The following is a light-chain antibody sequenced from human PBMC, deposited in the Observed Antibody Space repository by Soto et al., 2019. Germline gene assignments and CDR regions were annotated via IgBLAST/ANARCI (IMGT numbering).Light chain of an antibody. Sequence: QRALSQPGSGFGSPGRSITISCTGTSSDVGGYEYVSWYQHQPDKAPKLIIYDVTNRPSGVSTRFSGSKSGNTASLTISGIQTEDEADYYCASITRSSTSVFGTGTKVTVL. CDR2: DVT. V-gene: IGLV2-14*01. J-gene: IGLJ1*01. CDR1: SSDVGGYEY. CDR3: ASITRSSTSV.